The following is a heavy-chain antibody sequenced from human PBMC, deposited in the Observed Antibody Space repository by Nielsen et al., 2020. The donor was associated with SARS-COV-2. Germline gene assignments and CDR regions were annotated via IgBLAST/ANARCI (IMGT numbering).Heavy chain of an antibody. D-gene: IGHD5-12*01. V-gene: IGHV4-34*01. Sequence: SETLSLTCGVSFGSFSDYSWGWIRQPPGKGLEWIGVITYSGSTNYNPSLMSRVTISIVPSKNQFSLKLSSVTAADTAVYYCARCGYDPYFDYWGQGTLVTVSS. J-gene: IGHJ4*02. CDR1: FGSFSDYS. CDR2: ITYSGST. CDR3: ARCGYDPYFDY.